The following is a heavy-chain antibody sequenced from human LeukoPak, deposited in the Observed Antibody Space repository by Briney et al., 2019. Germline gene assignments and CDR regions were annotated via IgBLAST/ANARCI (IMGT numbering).Heavy chain of an antibody. Sequence: GASVKVSCKTSGDTFTGYYMHWVRQAPGQGLEWIGWINPNSGGTNYAQKFQGRVTMTRDTSISTAYMELSRLRSDDTAVYYCASVNSGWYGLDYWGQGTLVTVSS. CDR3: ASVNSGWYGLDY. D-gene: IGHD6-19*01. CDR2: INPNSGGT. CDR1: GDTFTGYY. V-gene: IGHV1-2*02. J-gene: IGHJ4*02.